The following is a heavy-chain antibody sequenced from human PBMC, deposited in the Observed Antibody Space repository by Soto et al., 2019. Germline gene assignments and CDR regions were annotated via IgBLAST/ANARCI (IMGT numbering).Heavy chain of an antibody. CDR2: INAGNGNT. V-gene: IGHV1-3*01. J-gene: IGHJ3*02. Sequence: ASVKISCKASGYTSTSYAMHGRRQTPGQRLEWMGWINAGNGNTKYSQKFQGRVTITRDTSASTAYMELSSLRSEDTAVYYCAVLGYYDSSGYPMAFDIWGQGTMVTVSS. CDR1: GYTSTSYA. CDR3: AVLGYYDSSGYPMAFDI. D-gene: IGHD3-22*01.